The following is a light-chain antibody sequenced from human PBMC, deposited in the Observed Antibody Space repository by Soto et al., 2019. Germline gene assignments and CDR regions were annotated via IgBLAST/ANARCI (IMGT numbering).Light chain of an antibody. CDR1: QSVSSY. CDR2: DAS. V-gene: IGKV3-11*01. J-gene: IGKJ4*01. CDR3: QRGSGWPLT. Sequence: DIGLGQSADALSLKNGGRASRASGAGQSVSSYLAWYQQKPGQAPRLLIYDASNRATVFPARFSGRGSGTVSALTLSRFAPEAFAVYCSQRGSGWPLTFSGGTKVDVK.